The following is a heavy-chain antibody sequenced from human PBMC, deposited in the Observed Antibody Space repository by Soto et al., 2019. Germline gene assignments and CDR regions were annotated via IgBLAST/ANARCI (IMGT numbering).Heavy chain of an antibody. V-gene: IGHV4-34*01. CDR2: INHSGST. D-gene: IGHD3-10*01. Sequence: SETLSLTCAVYGGSFSGYYWSWIRQPPGKGLEWIGEINHSGSTNYNPSLKSRVTISVDTSKNHFSLKLSSVTAADTAVYYCARAGELLWFGESSDWFDPWGQGTLVTVSS. CDR1: GGSFSGYY. J-gene: IGHJ5*02. CDR3: ARAGELLWFGESSDWFDP.